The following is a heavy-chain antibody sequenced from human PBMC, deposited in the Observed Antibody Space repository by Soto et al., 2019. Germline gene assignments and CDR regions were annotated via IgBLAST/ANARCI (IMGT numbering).Heavy chain of an antibody. CDR3: ARGWYCGGDCYEWYFDL. V-gene: IGHV3-33*01. Sequence: QVQLVESGGGVVQPGRSLRLSCAASGFTFSTYGMHWVRQAPGKGLEWVAVIWYDGSNKYYADSVKGRFTISRDNSKNTLNRKSNSLRAEDTAVYYCARGWYCGGDCYEWYFDLWGRGTLVTVSS. CDR1: GFTFSTYG. J-gene: IGHJ2*01. D-gene: IGHD2-21*02. CDR2: IWYDGSNK.